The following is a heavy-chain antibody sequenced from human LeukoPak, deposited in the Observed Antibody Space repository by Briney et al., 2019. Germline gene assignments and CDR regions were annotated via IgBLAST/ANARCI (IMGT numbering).Heavy chain of an antibody. V-gene: IGHV3-48*03. Sequence: PGGSLRLSCAASGFTFSSYEMNWVRQAPGKGLEWGSYISRSGSTIYYADSVKGRFTISRDKSKNTLSLQMNSLRAEDTAVYYCAKYLSSGFLYYFDYWGQGTLVTVSS. CDR2: ISRSGSTI. J-gene: IGHJ4*02. CDR3: AKYLSSGFLYYFDY. CDR1: GFTFSSYE. D-gene: IGHD3-22*01.